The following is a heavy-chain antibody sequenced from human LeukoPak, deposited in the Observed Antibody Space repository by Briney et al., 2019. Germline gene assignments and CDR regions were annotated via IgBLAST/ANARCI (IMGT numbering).Heavy chain of an antibody. CDR3: ARGRGNYYYDSSSCYIDY. V-gene: IGHV4-34*01. J-gene: IGHJ4*02. Sequence: SETLSLTCAVYGGSFSGYYWSWIRQPPGKGLEWIGEINHSGSTNYNSFLKSRVTISVDTSKNQFSLKLSSVTAADTAVYYCARGRGNYYYDSSSCYIDYWGQGTLVTVSS. D-gene: IGHD3-22*01. CDR1: GGSFSGYY. CDR2: INHSGST.